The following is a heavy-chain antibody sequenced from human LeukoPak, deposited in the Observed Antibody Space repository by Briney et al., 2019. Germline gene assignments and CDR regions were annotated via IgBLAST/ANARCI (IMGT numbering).Heavy chain of an antibody. V-gene: IGHV5-51*01. Sequence: GESVKISCKGSGYSFTNYRIGWVRQMPGKGLEWMGIIYPADSDTTYSPSFQGQVTISADKSISTAYLQWSSLKASDTAMYYCARRGRYCSGGTCYVDAEAFDIWGQGTMVTVSS. D-gene: IGHD2-15*01. CDR3: ARRGRYCSGGTCYVDAEAFDI. CDR2: IYPADSDT. CDR1: GYSFTNYR. J-gene: IGHJ3*02.